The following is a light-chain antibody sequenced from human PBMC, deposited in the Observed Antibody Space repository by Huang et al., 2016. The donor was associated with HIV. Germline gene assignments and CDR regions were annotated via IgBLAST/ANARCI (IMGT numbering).Light chain of an antibody. V-gene: IGKV1-39*01. CDR3: QQSYSPLRT. J-gene: IGKJ1*01. CDR2: AAS. CDR1: QSISNY. Sequence: DIQMTQSPSSLSASVGDRVTITCRASQSISNYLNWYQQKPEKAPKRLIYAASSLQSGVPSRFSGSGSGTDFTLTISSLQPEDFATYSCQQSYSPLRTFGQGTKVEIK.